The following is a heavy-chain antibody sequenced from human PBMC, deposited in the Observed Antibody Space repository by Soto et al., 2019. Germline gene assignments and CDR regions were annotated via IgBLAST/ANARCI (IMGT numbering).Heavy chain of an antibody. Sequence: ASLEVSCKASGYTFTGYYMHWVRQAPGQGLEWMGWINPNSGGTNYAQKFQGRVTMTRDTSISTAYMELSRLRSDDTAVYYCARDEAQGQWLVPLDYWGQGTLVTVSS. CDR2: INPNSGGT. CDR1: GYTFTGYY. CDR3: ARDEAQGQWLVPLDY. V-gene: IGHV1-2*02. J-gene: IGHJ4*02. D-gene: IGHD6-19*01.